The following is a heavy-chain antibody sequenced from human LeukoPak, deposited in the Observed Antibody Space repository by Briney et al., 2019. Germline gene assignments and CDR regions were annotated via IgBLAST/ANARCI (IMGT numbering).Heavy chain of an antibody. J-gene: IGHJ4*02. Sequence: PGGSLRLSCATSGFTFSDYWMHWVRQAPGRGLEWVTNIKQDGSERYYVDSVKGRFTITRDNAKNSLSLQMNSLRAEDTAVYYCVRAIAAAASYWGQGTLVTASS. V-gene: IGHV3-7*01. CDR1: GFTFSDYW. D-gene: IGHD6-13*01. CDR3: VRAIAAAASY. CDR2: IKQDGSER.